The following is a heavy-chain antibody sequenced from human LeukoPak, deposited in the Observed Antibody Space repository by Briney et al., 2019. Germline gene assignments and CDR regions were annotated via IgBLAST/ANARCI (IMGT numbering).Heavy chain of an antibody. CDR2: IYYSGST. D-gene: IGHD6-13*01. CDR3: ARASYQVAAGLFDY. Sequence: PSETLSLTCTVSGGSISSYYWSWIRQPPGKGLKWIGYIYYSGSTNYNPSLKSRVTISVDTSKNQFSLKLSSVTAADTAVYYCARASYQVAAGLFDYWGQGTLVTVSS. J-gene: IGHJ4*02. CDR1: GGSISSYY. V-gene: IGHV4-59*01.